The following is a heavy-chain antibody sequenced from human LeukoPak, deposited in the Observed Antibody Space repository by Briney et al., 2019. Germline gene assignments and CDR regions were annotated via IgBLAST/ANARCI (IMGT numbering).Heavy chain of an antibody. V-gene: IGHV3-23*01. D-gene: IGHD3-22*01. CDR1: GFTFSSYA. J-gene: IGHJ5*02. CDR2: ISGSGGST. Sequence: PGGSLRLSCAASGFTFSSYAMSWVRQAPGKGLEWVSAISGSGGSTYYADSVKGRFTISRDNAKNSLYLQMNSLRVEDTAVYYCATVYDSSGYSRFDPWGQGTLVTVSS. CDR3: ATVYDSSGYSRFDP.